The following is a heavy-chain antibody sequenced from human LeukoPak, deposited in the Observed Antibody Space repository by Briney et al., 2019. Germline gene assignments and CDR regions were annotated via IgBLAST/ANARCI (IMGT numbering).Heavy chain of an antibody. CDR1: GGSISCYY. V-gene: IGHV4-4*07. Sequence: SETLSLTCTVSGGSISCYYWSWIRQPAGKGLEWIGRIYTSGSTNYNPSLKSRVTMSVDTSKNQFSLKLSSVTAADTAVYYCARGLYCSGTSCPHPFFDYWGQGTLVTVSS. J-gene: IGHJ4*02. D-gene: IGHD2-2*01. CDR3: ARGLYCSGTSCPHPFFDY. CDR2: IYTSGST.